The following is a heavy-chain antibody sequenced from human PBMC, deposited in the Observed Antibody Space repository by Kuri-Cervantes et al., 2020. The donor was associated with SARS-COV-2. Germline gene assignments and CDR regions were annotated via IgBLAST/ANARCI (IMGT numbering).Heavy chain of an antibody. CDR2: ISSSSSYI. J-gene: IGHJ3*02. D-gene: IGHD3-10*01. V-gene: IGHV3-21*01. CDR1: GCTFSSYS. Sequence: ESLKISCAAPGCTFSSYSMNWVRQAPGKGLEWVSSISSSSSYIYYADSVKGRFTISRDNAKNSLYLQMNSLRAEDTAVYYCARERPSNYYGSGSSLDAFDIWGQGTMVTVSS. CDR3: ARERPSNYYGSGSSLDAFDI.